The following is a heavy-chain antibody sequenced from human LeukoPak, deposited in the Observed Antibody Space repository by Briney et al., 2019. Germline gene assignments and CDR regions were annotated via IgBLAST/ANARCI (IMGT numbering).Heavy chain of an antibody. CDR2: INWKGGST. CDR1: GFTFAAYG. CDR3: ARDRMVAANPLPGY. Sequence: AESLRLSCAASGFTFAAYGMSWVRQPPGQWLDWVSCINWKGGSTGYADSVKGRFTISRDNAKNFLYLQMNSLRAEDTALYYCARDRMVAANPLPGYWGQGTLVTVSS. J-gene: IGHJ4*02. V-gene: IGHV3-20*04. D-gene: IGHD2-15*01.